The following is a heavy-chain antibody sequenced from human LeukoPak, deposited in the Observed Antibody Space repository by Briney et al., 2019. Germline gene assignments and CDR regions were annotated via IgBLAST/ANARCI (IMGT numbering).Heavy chain of an antibody. CDR2: ISYDGSNK. CDR3: AKELTSSGWFDY. CDR1: GFTFSSYW. Sequence: QPGGSLRLSCAASGFTFSSYWMHWVRQAPGKGLEWVAVISYDGSNKYYADSVKGRFTISRDNSKNTLYLQMNSLRAEDTAVYYCAKELTSSGWFDYWGQGTLVTVSS. J-gene: IGHJ4*02. D-gene: IGHD6-19*01. V-gene: IGHV3-30*18.